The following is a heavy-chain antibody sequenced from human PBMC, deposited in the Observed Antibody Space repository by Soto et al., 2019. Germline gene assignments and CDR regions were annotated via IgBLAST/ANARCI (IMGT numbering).Heavy chain of an antibody. CDR3: ARDPATAKPEGVDF. CDR1: GYTFSDYY. J-gene: IGHJ4*02. D-gene: IGHD2-21*02. V-gene: IGHV1-2*02. CDR2: INPNSGGT. Sequence: ASVKASCKASGYTFSDYYIHWVRQAPGQGLEWMGWINPNSGGTTYAPKFQGGVTMTRDTSVTTAYMELSRLRSGDTAVSYCARDPATAKPEGVDFWGQGTLVTVSS.